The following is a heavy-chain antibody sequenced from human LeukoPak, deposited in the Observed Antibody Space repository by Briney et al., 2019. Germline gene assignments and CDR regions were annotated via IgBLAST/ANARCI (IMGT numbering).Heavy chain of an antibody. J-gene: IGHJ4*02. V-gene: IGHV1-58*02. CDR1: GSTFTSSA. D-gene: IGHD4-17*01. CDR2: IVVGSGNT. CDR3: APERGDYGDYEDTPGY. Sequence: ASVKVSCKASGSTFTSSAMQWVRQARGQRLEWIGWIVVGSGNTNYAQKFQERVTITRDMSTSTAYMELSSLRSEDTAVYYCAPERGDYGDYEDTPGYWGQGTLVTVSS.